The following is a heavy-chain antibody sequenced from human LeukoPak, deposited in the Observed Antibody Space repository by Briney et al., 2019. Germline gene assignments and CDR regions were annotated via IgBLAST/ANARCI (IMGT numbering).Heavy chain of an antibody. CDR2: IYTSGST. J-gene: IGHJ4*02. V-gene: IGHV4-4*07. CDR1: GGSISSYY. Sequence: SSETLSLTCTVSGGSISSYYWSWIRQPAGKGLEWIGRIYTSGSTNYNPSLKSRVTFTISTSKNQFSLYLQMKSRRATAVYFYARWGKGCLFDYWGQGTLVTVSS. CDR3: ARWGKGCLFDY. D-gene: IGHD3-16*01.